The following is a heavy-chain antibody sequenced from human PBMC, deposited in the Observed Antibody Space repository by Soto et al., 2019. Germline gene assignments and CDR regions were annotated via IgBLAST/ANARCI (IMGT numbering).Heavy chain of an antibody. J-gene: IGHJ6*03. CDR3: ARARTLYSSSSYNYMDV. CDR2: INHSGST. CDR1: GGSFSGYY. D-gene: IGHD6-6*01. Sequence: SETLSLTFAVYGGSFSGYYWSWIRQPPGKGLEWIGEINHSGSTNYNPSLKSRVTISVDTSKNQFSLKLSSMTAADTAVYYCARARTLYSSSSYNYMDVWGKGTTVTVSS. V-gene: IGHV4-34*01.